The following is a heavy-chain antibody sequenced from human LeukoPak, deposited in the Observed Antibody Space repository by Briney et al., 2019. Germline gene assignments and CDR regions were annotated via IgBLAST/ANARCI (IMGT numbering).Heavy chain of an antibody. Sequence: TGGSLRLSCAASGFTFSNYAMHWVRQAPGKGLEWVAVIPYDGSNKYYADSVKGRFTISRDNSKNTLYLQMNSLRAEDTAVYYCARAGYYYDSSGYYPLWGQGTLVTVSS. CDR1: GFTFSNYA. V-gene: IGHV3-30-3*01. CDR2: IPYDGSNK. J-gene: IGHJ4*02. CDR3: ARAGYYYDSSGYYPL. D-gene: IGHD3-22*01.